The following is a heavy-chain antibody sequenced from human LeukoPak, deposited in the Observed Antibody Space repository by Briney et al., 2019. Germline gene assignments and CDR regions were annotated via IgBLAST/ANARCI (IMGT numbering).Heavy chain of an antibody. J-gene: IGHJ3*01. CDR2: MNPDSGNR. D-gene: IGHD3-22*01. V-gene: IGHV1-8*01. Sequence: GASVKVSCKASGYTFTRYDINWVRQATGQGLEWMGWMNPDSGNRGYAQKFHGRVTMTRNTSISVAYMELSSLNSEDTAVYYCWVTYSSAFNAFDVWGQGTLVSVSS. CDR3: WVTYSSAFNAFDV. CDR1: GYTFTRYD.